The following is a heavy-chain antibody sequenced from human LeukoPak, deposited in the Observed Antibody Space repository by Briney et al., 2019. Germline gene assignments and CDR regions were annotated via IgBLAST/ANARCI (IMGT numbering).Heavy chain of an antibody. J-gene: IGHJ5*02. D-gene: IGHD6-6*01. CDR1: GFTFSDYY. Sequence: GGSLRLSCAASGFTFSDYYMSWIGQAPGKGLEGVSYISTGGSTIYYADSVRGRFTITRDNTKNSLFLQMNSLRVEDTAIYYCARDVGTSSNWYDPWGQGTLVTVSS. CDR2: ISTGGSTI. CDR3: ARDVGTSSNWYDP. V-gene: IGHV3-11*04.